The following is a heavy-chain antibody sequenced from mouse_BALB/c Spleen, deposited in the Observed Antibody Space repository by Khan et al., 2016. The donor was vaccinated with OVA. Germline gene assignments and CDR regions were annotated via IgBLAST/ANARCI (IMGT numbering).Heavy chain of an antibody. CDR3: ARAYYRYYGYYAMDY. V-gene: IGHV2-6-4*01. J-gene: IGHJ4*01. CDR1: GFSLSRYN. Sequence: QVQLKQSGPGLVAPSQSLSITCTVSGFSLSRYNIHWVRQPPGKGLEWLGMIWGGGGTDYNSTIKSRLSISKDNYKSQVFLKMNSLQTDDPAIYYCARAYYRYYGYYAMDYWGQGTSVTVSA. CDR2: IWGGGGT. D-gene: IGHD2-14*01.